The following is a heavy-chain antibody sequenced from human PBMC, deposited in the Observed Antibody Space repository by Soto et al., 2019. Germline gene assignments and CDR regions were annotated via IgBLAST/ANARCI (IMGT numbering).Heavy chain of an antibody. Sequence: QVQLQESGPGLVKPSETLSLTCTVSGGSISSYYWSWIRQPAGKGLEWIGRIYTSGSTNYNPSLKSRVTMSVDTSKNQFSLTLSSVTAADTAVYYCAGSPYYDLRQRYWYFDLWGRGTLVTVSS. D-gene: IGHD3-3*01. J-gene: IGHJ2*01. V-gene: IGHV4-4*07. CDR1: GGSISSYY. CDR2: IYTSGST. CDR3: AGSPYYDLRQRYWYFDL.